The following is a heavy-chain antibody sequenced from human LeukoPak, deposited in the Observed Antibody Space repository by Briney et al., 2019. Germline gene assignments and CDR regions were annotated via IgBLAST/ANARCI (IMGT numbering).Heavy chain of an antibody. CDR2: INHSGST. D-gene: IGHD3-22*01. Sequence: SETLSLTCAVYGVSFSGYYWSWIRQPPGKGLEWIGEINHSGSTNYNPSLKSRVTIAVDTSKNQFSLKLSSVTAADTAVYYCARVPVGGGYSYDSCGYRKHTDNCFDPRGGGTLVTVSS. CDR1: GVSFSGYY. J-gene: IGHJ5*02. V-gene: IGHV4-34*01. CDR3: ARVPVGGGYSYDSCGYRKHTDNCFDP.